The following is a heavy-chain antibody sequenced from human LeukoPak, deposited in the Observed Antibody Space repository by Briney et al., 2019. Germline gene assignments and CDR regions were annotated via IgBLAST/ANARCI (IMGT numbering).Heavy chain of an antibody. D-gene: IGHD3-3*01. Sequence: SETLSLTCTVSGGSISSSSYYWGWIRQPPGKGLEWIGSIYYSGSTYYNPSLKSRVTISVDTSKNQFSLKLSSVTAADTAVYYCARHRRIFGVVYFDYCGQGTLVTVSS. V-gene: IGHV4-39*01. CDR3: ARHRRIFGVVYFDY. J-gene: IGHJ4*02. CDR2: IYYSGST. CDR1: GGSISSSSYY.